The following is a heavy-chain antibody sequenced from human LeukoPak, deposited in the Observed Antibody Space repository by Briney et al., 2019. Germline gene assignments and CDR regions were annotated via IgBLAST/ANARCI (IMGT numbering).Heavy chain of an antibody. J-gene: IGHJ5*02. CDR2: IDPSDSYT. Sequence: GESLKISCKGFGYSFSSYWITWVRQMPGKGLEWMGKIDPSDSYTNYSPSFQGHVTISADKSISTAYLQWSSLKASDSAMYYCARQMQTGYGYGYGSWGQGTLVTVSS. D-gene: IGHD5-18*01. V-gene: IGHV5-10-1*01. CDR1: GYSFSSYW. CDR3: ARQMQTGYGYGYGS.